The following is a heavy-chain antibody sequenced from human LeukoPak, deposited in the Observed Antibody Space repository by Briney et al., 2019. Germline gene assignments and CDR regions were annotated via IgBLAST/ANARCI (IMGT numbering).Heavy chain of an antibody. Sequence: SETLSLTCAVSGGSISSSNWWNWVRQTPGKGLEWIGEIYHRGNTHYNPSLKSRVTISVDTSKNQFSLKLSSVTAADTAVYYCARDISGYDYFDYWGQGTLVTVSS. CDR3: ARDISGYDYFDY. J-gene: IGHJ4*02. CDR1: GGSISSSNW. CDR2: IYHRGNT. D-gene: IGHD5-12*01. V-gene: IGHV4-4*02.